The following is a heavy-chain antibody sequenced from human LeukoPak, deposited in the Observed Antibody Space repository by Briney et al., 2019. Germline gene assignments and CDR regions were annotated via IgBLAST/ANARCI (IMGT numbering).Heavy chain of an antibody. CDR3: AIRDGYGTRAFDY. CDR1: GYTFTGYY. V-gene: IGHV1-2*02. D-gene: IGHD5-24*01. CDR2: INPNSGGT. J-gene: IGHJ4*02. Sequence: ASVKVSCKASGYTFTGYYMHWVRRAPGQGLEWMGWINPNSGGTNYAQKFQGRVTMTRDTSISTAYMELSRLRSDVTAVYYCAIRDGYGTRAFDYWGQGTLVTVSS.